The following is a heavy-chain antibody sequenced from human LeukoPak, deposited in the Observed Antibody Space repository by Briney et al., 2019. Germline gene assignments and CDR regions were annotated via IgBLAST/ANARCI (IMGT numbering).Heavy chain of an antibody. V-gene: IGHV3-66*01. CDR3: AKDRHFEGSGSSTWEWDV. J-gene: IGHJ6*04. CDR2: IYSGGST. CDR1: GFTVSSNY. D-gene: IGHD3-10*01. Sequence: GGSLRLSCAASGFTVSSNYMGWVRQAPGKGLEWVSVIYSGGSTYYADSVKGRFTISRDNSKNTLYLQMNSLRVEDTAVYYCAKDRHFEGSGSSTWEWDVWGKGTTVTISS.